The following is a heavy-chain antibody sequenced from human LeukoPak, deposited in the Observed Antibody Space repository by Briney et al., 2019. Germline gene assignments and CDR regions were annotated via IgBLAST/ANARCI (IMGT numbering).Heavy chain of an antibody. CDR3: AREGQQLADIDY. J-gene: IGHJ4*02. CDR1: GFTFSSYA. V-gene: IGHV3-30-3*01. Sequence: AGGSLSLSCSASGFTFSSYAMLWVRPAPAKGLAWVAVISYYGSNKYYAASVKGRFTISRDNSKNTLYLQMNSVRAEDTAVYYCAREGQQLADIDYWGQGTLVTVSS. CDR2: ISYYGSNK. D-gene: IGHD6-13*01.